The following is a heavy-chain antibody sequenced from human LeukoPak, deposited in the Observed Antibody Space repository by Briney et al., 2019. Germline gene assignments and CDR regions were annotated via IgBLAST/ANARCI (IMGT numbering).Heavy chain of an antibody. V-gene: IGHV4-34*01. Sequence: SETLSLTCAVYGGFFSGYYWSWIRQPPGKGPEWIGEINHSGSTNYNPSLKSRLTISVDTSKNQFSLKLSSVTAADTAVYYCARVSRFLNWFDPWGQGTLVTVSS. D-gene: IGHD2-21*01. CDR1: GGFFSGYY. CDR3: ARVSRFLNWFDP. J-gene: IGHJ5*02. CDR2: INHSGST.